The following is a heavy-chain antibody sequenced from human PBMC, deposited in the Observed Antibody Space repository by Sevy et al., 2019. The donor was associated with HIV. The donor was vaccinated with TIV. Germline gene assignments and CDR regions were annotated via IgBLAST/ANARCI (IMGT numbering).Heavy chain of an antibody. CDR2: IYHTGST. Sequence: SETLSLTCAVSGVSISSGSWWTWVRQPPGKGLEWIGEIYHTGSTNYDPSLKSRVTILVDKSKNQLSLRLTSVTAADTAVYYCARIYSATCYERCVYDYFYYGMDVWGQGTPVTVSS. CDR1: GVSISSGSW. V-gene: IGHV4-4*02. CDR3: ARIYSATCYERCVYDYFYYGMDV. J-gene: IGHJ6*02. D-gene: IGHD2-2*01.